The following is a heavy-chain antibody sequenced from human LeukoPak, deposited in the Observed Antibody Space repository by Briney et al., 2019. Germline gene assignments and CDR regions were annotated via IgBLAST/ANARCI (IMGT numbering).Heavy chain of an antibody. CDR2: INPNSGGT. J-gene: IGHJ4*02. V-gene: IGHV1-2*02. D-gene: IGHD3-22*01. CDR1: GYTFTGYY. Sequence: ASVKVSCKASGYTFTGYYMHWVRQAPGQGLEWMGWINPNSGGTNYAQKFQGRVTMTRDTSTSTAYMELSRLRSDDTAVYYCARGPRDSSGYDFPYYFDYWGQGTLVTVSS. CDR3: ARGPRDSSGYDFPYYFDY.